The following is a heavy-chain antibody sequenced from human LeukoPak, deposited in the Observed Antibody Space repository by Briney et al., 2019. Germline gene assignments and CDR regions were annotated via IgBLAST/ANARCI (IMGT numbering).Heavy chain of an antibody. CDR2: ITGGGFVS. J-gene: IGHJ4*02. V-gene: IGHV3-23*01. CDR3: ANPQSRGYDYLDY. D-gene: IGHD5-12*01. Sequence: GGSLRLSCAASGFTFSSYAMTWVRQSPGMGLEWVATITGGGFVSFYADSVKGRFTISRDNSKNTLYLQMNSLRGDDTAVYYCANPQSRGYDYLDYWGQGTLVTVSS. CDR1: GFTFSSYA.